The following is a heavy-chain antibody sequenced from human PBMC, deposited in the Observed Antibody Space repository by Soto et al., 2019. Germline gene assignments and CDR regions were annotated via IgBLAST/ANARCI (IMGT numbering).Heavy chain of an antibody. Sequence: GVSTRLPFPAPEFTIGKIPITCVLKPPEKCIYWSSSISASGAVTYFADSVKGRFAVSRDNSKNTLYLQMNSLRAEDTAFYYCAIVANSQLTQPGEYWGQGTLVTVSS. D-gene: IGHD1-1*01. CDR2: ISASGAVT. V-gene: IGHV3-23*01. CDR3: AIVANSQLTQPGEY. J-gene: IGHJ4*02. CDR1: EFTIGKIP.